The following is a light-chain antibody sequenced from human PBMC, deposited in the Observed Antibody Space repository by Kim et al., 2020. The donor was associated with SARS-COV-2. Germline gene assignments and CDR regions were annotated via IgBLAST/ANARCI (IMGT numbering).Light chain of an antibody. CDR1: REITKF. V-gene: IGKV1-33*01. J-gene: IGKJ2*01. Sequence: RSSCGRERVNMTGQASREITKFLKWYQHTPGKAARLLIYNKFDRERGVPSRFSGSGFGTRFNLTISDLQSEDIATYYCQQYDNVHNCGQGNKLEI. CDR3: QQYDNVHN. CDR2: NKF.